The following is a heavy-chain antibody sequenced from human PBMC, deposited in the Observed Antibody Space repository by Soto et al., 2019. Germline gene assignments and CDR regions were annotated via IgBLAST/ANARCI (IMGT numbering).Heavy chain of an antibody. V-gene: IGHV4-59*01. CDR3: ARSTGYGDSYFDY. J-gene: IGHJ4*02. CDR2: MYYGRST. CDR1: GGSISSYY. Sequence: SETLSLTCTVSGGSISSYYWNWIPQSPGKGLEWVGYMYYGRSTNYHPSLKSRVTISGDTSKNQFSLKLSSVTAADTAVYYCARSTGYGDSYFDYWGQGILVTVS. D-gene: IGHD4-17*01.